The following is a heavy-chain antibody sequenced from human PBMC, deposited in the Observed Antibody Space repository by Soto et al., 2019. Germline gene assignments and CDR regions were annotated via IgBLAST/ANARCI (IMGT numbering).Heavy chain of an antibody. D-gene: IGHD3-22*01. CDR1: GGSISSSSYY. CDR2: IYYSGST. Sequence: SETLSLTCTVSGGSISSSSYYWGWIRQPPGKGLEWIGSIYYSGSTYYNPSLKSQDTISVDTSKNLFSLKLSSVTAADTALYYCARRLYYDSSGFEGGGMDVWGQGTTVT. J-gene: IGHJ6*02. V-gene: IGHV4-39*01. CDR3: ARRLYYDSSGFEGGGMDV.